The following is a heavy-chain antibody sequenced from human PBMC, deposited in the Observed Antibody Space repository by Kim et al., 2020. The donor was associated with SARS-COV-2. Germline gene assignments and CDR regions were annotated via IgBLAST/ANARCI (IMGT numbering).Heavy chain of an antibody. Sequence: GGSLRLSCAASGCTFSSYAMHWVRQAQGQGLEWVAVISYDGSNKYYADSVKGRFTISRDNSKNTLYLQMNSLRAEDTAVYYCSRWGKLRYFDWLGHYYYGMDVWGQGPTVTVSS. CDR2: ISYDGSNK. D-gene: IGHD3-9*01. V-gene: IGHV3-30*04. CDR3: SRWGKLRYFDWLGHYYYGMDV. J-gene: IGHJ6*02. CDR1: GCTFSSYA.